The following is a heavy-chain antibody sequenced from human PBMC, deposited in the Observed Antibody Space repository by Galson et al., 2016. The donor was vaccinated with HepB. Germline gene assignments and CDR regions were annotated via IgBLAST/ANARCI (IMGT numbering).Heavy chain of an antibody. Sequence: SLRLSCAASGFIFSSYGMHWVRQSPGKGLESVAFICFDGSKKYYADSVQGRVGISRDNSKNMVFLQIDNLRAEDTAVYYCARDQISVPIIRGIPAPGEPSYGLDVWGHGTTVTVSS. CDR3: ARDQISVPIIRGIPAPGEPSYGLDV. CDR2: ICFDGSKK. J-gene: IGHJ6*02. D-gene: IGHD3-10*01. V-gene: IGHV3-33*01. CDR1: GFIFSSYG.